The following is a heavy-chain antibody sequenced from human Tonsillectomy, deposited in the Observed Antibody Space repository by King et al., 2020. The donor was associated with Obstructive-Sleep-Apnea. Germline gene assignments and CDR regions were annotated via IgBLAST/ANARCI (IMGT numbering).Heavy chain of an antibody. J-gene: IGHJ3*02. CDR3: ARGTAIVGATSRAFDI. Sequence: QLQESGPGLVKPSETLSLTCTVSGASISSYCWSWSRQSAGKGLEWIGRMYTRWSTNYNPSLKSRVTMSGDTSKNQYSLKLNSVTAADTAVYYCARGTAIVGATSRAFDIWGQGTKVTVSS. CDR1: GASISSYC. D-gene: IGHD1-26*01. CDR2: MYTRWST. V-gene: IGHV4-4*07.